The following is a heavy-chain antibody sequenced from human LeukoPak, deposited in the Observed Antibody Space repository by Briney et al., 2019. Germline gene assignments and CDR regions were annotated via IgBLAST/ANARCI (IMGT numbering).Heavy chain of an antibody. J-gene: IGHJ4*02. CDR3: AQSRITMIVEEYYFDY. D-gene: IGHD3-22*01. Sequence: VASVKVSCKASGYTFTSYGISWVRQAPGQGLEWMGGIIPIFGTANYAQKFQGRVTITTDESTSTAYMELSSLRSEDTAVYYCAQSRITMIVEEYYFDYWGQGTLVTVSS. V-gene: IGHV1-69*05. CDR2: IIPIFGTA. CDR1: GYTFTSYG.